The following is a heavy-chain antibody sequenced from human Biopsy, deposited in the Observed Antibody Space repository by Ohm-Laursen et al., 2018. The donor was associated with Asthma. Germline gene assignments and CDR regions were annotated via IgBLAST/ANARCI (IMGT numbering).Heavy chain of an antibody. V-gene: IGHV4-59*07. CDR2: IYYSGST. CDR3: ARPITGTRNAFDI. Sequence: SDTLSLTCTVSGGSISSYYWSWIRQPPGRGLEWIGYIYYSGSTNYNPSLKSRVTISVDTSKNQFSLKLSSVTAADTAVYYCARPITGTRNAFDIWGQGTMVTVSS. J-gene: IGHJ3*02. CDR1: GGSISSYY. D-gene: IGHD1-20*01.